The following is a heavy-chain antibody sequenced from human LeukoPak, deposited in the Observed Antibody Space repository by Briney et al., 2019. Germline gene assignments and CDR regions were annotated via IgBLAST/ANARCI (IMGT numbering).Heavy chain of an antibody. CDR1: GGSISSNIYY. J-gene: IGHJ4*02. Sequence: SEALSLTCTVSGGSISSNIYYWGWIRQPPGKGLEWIGSIYYSGHTYYNPSLKSRVTISIDTSKNQISLRLTSVTATDTAIYYCARQTGSGLFILPGGQGTLVTVSS. CDR2: IYYSGHT. D-gene: IGHD3/OR15-3a*01. V-gene: IGHV4-39*01. CDR3: ARQTGSGLFILP.